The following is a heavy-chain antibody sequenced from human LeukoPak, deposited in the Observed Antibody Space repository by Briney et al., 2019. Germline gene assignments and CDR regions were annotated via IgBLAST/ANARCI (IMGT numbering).Heavy chain of an antibody. D-gene: IGHD3-3*01. CDR1: GFTVSNSY. V-gene: IGHV3-53*05. CDR2: IYTGGAT. Sequence: GGSLRLSCSASGFTVSNSYMIWVRQTPGKGLEWVSIIYTGGATYYAASVKGRFTISRDNSKNTLFLQMNSLRAEDTAVYYCARGRFLPPTFDYWGQGTLVTVSS. CDR3: ARGRFLPPTFDY. J-gene: IGHJ4*02.